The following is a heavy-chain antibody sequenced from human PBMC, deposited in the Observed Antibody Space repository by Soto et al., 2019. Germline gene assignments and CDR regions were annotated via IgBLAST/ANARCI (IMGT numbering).Heavy chain of an antibody. CDR1: GFTFSRYW. CDR3: VGADPGG. D-gene: IGHD3-16*01. J-gene: IGHJ4*02. V-gene: IGHV3-7*03. CDR2: IKPDGSEK. Sequence: EVQLVESGGGLVQPGRSLRLSCAASGFTFSRYWMNWVRQAPGMGLEWVANIKPDGSEKYYVDSVKGRFTISRDNAKNSLYLQMNSLTVEDTALYYCVGADPGGWGQGTLVIVSS.